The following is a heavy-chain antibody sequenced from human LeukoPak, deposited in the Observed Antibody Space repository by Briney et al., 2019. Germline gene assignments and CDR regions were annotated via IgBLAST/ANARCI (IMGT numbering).Heavy chain of an antibody. V-gene: IGHV3-23*01. CDR3: AKDLSLGVCKIFYPAGCYMDV. D-gene: IGHD3-3*01. CDR2: ISCSGASK. CDR1: GFTFSSYA. J-gene: IGHJ6*03. Sequence: PEGSLRLSCAASGFTFSSYAMSWVRQAPGKGLEWVSAISCSGASKYYADSVKGRFTISRDNSKNTLYLQMNSLRAEDTAVYYCAKDLSLGVCKIFYPAGCYMDVWGKRTTVTVSS.